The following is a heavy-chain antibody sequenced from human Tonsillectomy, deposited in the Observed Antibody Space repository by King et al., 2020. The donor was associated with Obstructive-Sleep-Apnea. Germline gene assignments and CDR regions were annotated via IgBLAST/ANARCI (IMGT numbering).Heavy chain of an antibody. Sequence: EAQLVQSGAEVKKPGESLKISCKGSGYSFTNYWIGWVRQMPGKGLEWMGIIHPTDSDTTYNPSFQGQVTISVDKSISTAYLQWRSLKASDAAVYFCARRGGTIQGQSFGTFDVWGQGTMVTVSS. CDR1: GYSFTNYW. CDR3: ARRGGTIQGQSFGTFDV. CDR2: IHPTDSDT. J-gene: IGHJ3*01. D-gene: IGHD3-3*01. V-gene: IGHV5-51*01.